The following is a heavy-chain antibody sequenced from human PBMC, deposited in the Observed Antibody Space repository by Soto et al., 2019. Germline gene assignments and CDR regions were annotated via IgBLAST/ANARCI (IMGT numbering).Heavy chain of an antibody. V-gene: IGHV4-59*01. J-gene: IGHJ4*02. D-gene: IGHD3-10*01. CDR2: IYYSGST. Sequence: SETLSLTCTVSGGSISTYYWSWIRQPPGKGLEWIGYIYYSGSTNYNPSLKSRVTISVDTSKNQFSLKLSSVTAADTAVYYCARDDGSGSTDYWGQGTLVTVSS. CDR1: GGSISTYY. CDR3: ARDDGSGSTDY.